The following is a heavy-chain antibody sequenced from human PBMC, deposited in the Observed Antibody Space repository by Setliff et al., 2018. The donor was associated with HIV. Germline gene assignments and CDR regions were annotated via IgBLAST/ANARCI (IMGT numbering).Heavy chain of an antibody. Sequence: SETLSLTCTVSGASMSSGGYYWSWIRQHPGKGLEWIGYIYYSGNTYYNPSLKSRVTMSVDTSKNQFSLKLSSLTAADTAVYYCARGWAYYYDSGPYTFDIWGQGTMVTVSS. CDR2: IYYSGNT. J-gene: IGHJ3*02. V-gene: IGHV4-31*03. D-gene: IGHD3-10*01. CDR3: ARGWAYYYDSGPYTFDI. CDR1: GASMSSGGYY.